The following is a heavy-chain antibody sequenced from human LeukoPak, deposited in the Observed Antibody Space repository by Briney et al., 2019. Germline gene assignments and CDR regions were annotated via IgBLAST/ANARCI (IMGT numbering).Heavy chain of an antibody. CDR1: GFTVSSNY. D-gene: IGHD5-12*01. CDR2: IYSGGST. J-gene: IGHJ4*02. V-gene: IGHV3-66*01. CDR3: ARATRGGYDGYFDY. Sequence: PGGSLRLSCAASGFTVSSNYMSWVRQAPGKGLEWVSVIYSGGSTYYAGSVKGRFTISRDNSKNTLYLQMNSLRAEDTAVYYCARATRGGYDGYFDYWGQGTLVTVSS.